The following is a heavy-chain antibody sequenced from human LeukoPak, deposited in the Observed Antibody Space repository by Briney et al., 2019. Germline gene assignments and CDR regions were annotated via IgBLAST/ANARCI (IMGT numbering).Heavy chain of an antibody. CDR3: ARVPEQWLVGLWFDP. D-gene: IGHD6-19*01. CDR2: MNPNSGNT. Sequence: ASVKVSCKASGYTFTSYDINWVRQATGQGLEWMGWMNPNSGNTGYAQKFQGRVTMTRNTSISTAYMELSSLRFEDTAVYYCARVPEQWLVGLWFDPWGQGTLVTVSS. V-gene: IGHV1-8*01. CDR1: GYTFTSYD. J-gene: IGHJ5*02.